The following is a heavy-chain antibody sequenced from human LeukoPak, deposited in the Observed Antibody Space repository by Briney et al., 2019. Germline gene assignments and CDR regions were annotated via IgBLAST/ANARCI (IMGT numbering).Heavy chain of an antibody. CDR1: GYTFTSYG. J-gene: IGHJ6*02. CDR3: AILKLPAPNYYYYYGMDV. D-gene: IGHD2-15*01. Sequence: ASVKVSCKASGYTFTSYGISWVRQAPGQGLEWMGWISAYNGNTNYAQKLQGRVTMTTDTSTSTAYMELRSLRSDDTAVYYCAILKLPAPNYYYYYGMDVWGQGTTVTVSS. V-gene: IGHV1-18*01. CDR2: ISAYNGNT.